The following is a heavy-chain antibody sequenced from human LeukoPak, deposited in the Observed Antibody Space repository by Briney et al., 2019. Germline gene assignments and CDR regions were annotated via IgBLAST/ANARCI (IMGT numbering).Heavy chain of an antibody. Sequence: GGSLRLSCAASGYIFSSYSMNWVRQAPGKGLEWVSYISPSSSTIYYADSVKGRITISRDNAKNSLYLQMDSLRDEDTAVYYCALSGYRERNDDYWGQGTLVTVSS. CDR3: ALSGYRERNDDY. CDR1: GYIFSSYS. V-gene: IGHV3-48*02. J-gene: IGHJ4*02. CDR2: ISPSSSTI. D-gene: IGHD6-25*01.